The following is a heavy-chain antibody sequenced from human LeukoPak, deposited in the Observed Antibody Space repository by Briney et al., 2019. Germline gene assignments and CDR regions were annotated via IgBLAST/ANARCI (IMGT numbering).Heavy chain of an antibody. CDR2: MNPTFGSP. D-gene: IGHD6-6*01. CDR3: ALVRDLTFDY. Sequence: SVKVSCKPSGGTFSTYSITWVRQAPGQGLECMGGMNPTFGSPHYAQKSQGRVTITTDETTTTAYMEPGGLTSDDTADYYCALVRDLTFDYWGQGTLVTVSS. J-gene: IGHJ4*02. V-gene: IGHV1-69*05. CDR1: GGTFSTYS.